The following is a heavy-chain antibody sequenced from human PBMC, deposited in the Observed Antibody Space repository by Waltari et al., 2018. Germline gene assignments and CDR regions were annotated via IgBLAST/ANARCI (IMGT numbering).Heavy chain of an antibody. CDR3: ARTTAARRTHYYYMDV. V-gene: IGHV1-8*03. J-gene: IGHJ6*03. CDR2: LLPNNGNS. Sequence: QVQLVQSGAEVKKPGASVKVSCRASGYSFTDFDINWVRQAPGQGLEWMRWLLPNNGNSGYAPQFHGRVAISGDTASTTAYMELSSLTSDDTAVYYCARTTAARRTHYYYMDVWGEGTTVTISS. D-gene: IGHD6-6*01. CDR1: GYSFTDFD.